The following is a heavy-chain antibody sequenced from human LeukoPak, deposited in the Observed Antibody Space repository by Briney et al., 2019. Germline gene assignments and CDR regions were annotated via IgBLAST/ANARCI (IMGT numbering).Heavy chain of an antibody. CDR3: AKTIKSGNYYWFDP. V-gene: IGHV4-59*01. J-gene: IGHJ5*02. CDR2: ISYTGST. Sequence: SETLSLTCTVSGGSISNYYWSWIRQPPGEGLEWICFISYTGSTNYNPSLKTRITVSADTSKNQFSLKVTSVTAADTAVYYCAKTIKSGNYYWFDPWGQGTLVTVSS. D-gene: IGHD1-26*01. CDR1: GGSISNYY.